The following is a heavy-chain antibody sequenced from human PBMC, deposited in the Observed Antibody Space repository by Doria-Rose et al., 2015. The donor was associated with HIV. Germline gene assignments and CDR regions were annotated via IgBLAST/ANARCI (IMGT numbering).Heavy chain of an antibody. Sequence: ESGPVLVKPTETLTLTCTVSGVSLSSPGMGVSWIRQPPGQALEWLANIFSDDERSYKTSLKSRLTISSGTSKSQVVLTMTDMDPVDTATYYCARIKSSRWYHKYYFDFWGQGTLVIVSA. J-gene: IGHJ4*02. CDR2: IFSDDER. D-gene: IGHD6-13*01. V-gene: IGHV2-26*01. CDR3: ARIKSSRWYHKYYFDF. CDR1: GVSLSSPGMG.